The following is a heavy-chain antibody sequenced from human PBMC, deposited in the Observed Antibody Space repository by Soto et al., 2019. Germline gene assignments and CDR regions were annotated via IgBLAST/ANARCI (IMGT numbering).Heavy chain of an antibody. J-gene: IGHJ4*02. CDR3: ARDLPADY. Sequence: SETLSLTCAVSGGSISSGGYSWSWIRQPPGKGLEWIGYIYHSGSTYYNPSLKSRVTISVDRSKNQFSLKLSSVTAADTAVYYCARDLPADYWGQGTLVTVSS. CDR2: IYHSGST. V-gene: IGHV4-30-2*01. CDR1: GGSISSGGYS.